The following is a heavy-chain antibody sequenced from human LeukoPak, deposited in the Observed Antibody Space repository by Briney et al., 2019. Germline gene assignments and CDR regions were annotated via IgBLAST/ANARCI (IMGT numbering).Heavy chain of an antibody. Sequence: ASVTASCKVSGYIFTSYGISWVRQAPGQGLEWMGWISAYNGNTNYAQNLQGSVTMTTDTSTSTAYMEVRSLRSDDTAVYYCARDLSIAVAGAQGYWGQGTLVTVSS. CDR3: ARDLSIAVAGAQGY. J-gene: IGHJ4*02. V-gene: IGHV1-18*01. CDR2: ISAYNGNT. CDR1: GYIFTSYG. D-gene: IGHD6-19*01.